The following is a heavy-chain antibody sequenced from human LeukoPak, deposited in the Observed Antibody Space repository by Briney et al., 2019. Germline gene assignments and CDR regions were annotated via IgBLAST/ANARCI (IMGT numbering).Heavy chain of an antibody. J-gene: IGHJ6*02. CDR1: GGSISSSRYY. V-gene: IGHV4-39*01. Sequence: SESLSLTCTVSGGSISSSRYYWGWLRQPPGKGLEWIGSMYYSGSTYYNPSLKSRLTMSVDTSKNQFSLTLSSVTAADTAVYYCARHLWSGSSYGMDVWGQGSTVTVSS. CDR2: MYYSGST. CDR3: ARHLWSGSSYGMDV. D-gene: IGHD1-26*01.